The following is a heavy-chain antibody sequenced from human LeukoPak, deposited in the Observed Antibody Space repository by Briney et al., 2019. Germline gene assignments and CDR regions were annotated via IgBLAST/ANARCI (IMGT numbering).Heavy chain of an antibody. J-gene: IGHJ4*02. D-gene: IGHD3-3*01. CDR3: ARESPRVFYFDY. CDR2: IYYSGST. V-gene: IGHV4-59*01. Sequence: SETLSLTCTVSGGSISSYYWSWIRQPPGKGLEWIGYIYYSGSTNYNPSLKSRVTISVDTSKNQFSLKLSSVTAADTAVYYCARESPRVFYFDYWGQGTLVTVSS. CDR1: GGSISSYY.